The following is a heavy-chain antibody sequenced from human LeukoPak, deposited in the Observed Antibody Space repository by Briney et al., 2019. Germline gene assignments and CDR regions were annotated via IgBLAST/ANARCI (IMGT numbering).Heavy chain of an antibody. CDR3: ARVYQGYCSSTSCYHYFDY. D-gene: IGHD2-2*01. J-gene: IGHJ4*02. V-gene: IGHV1-2*02. CDR2: INPNSGGT. CDR1: GYTFTGYY. Sequence: ASVKVSCKASGYTFTGYYMHWVRQAPGQGLEWIGWINPNSGGTNYAQKFQGRVTMTRDTSISTAYMELSRLRSDDTAVYYCARVYQGYCSSTSCYHYFDYWGQGTLVTVSS.